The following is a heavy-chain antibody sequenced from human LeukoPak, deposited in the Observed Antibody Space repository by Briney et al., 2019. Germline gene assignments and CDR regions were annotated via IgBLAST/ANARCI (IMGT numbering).Heavy chain of an antibody. V-gene: IGHV3-53*01. CDR1: GFTVSSNY. CDR2: IYSGGST. CDR3: ARRVVGCSGGSCRYWYFDL. Sequence: GGSLRLSCAASGFTVSSNYMSWVRQAPGKGLEWVSVIYSGGSTYYADSVKGRFTISRHNSKNTLYLQMSSLRAEDTAVYYCARRVVGCSGGSCRYWYFDLWGRGTLVTVSS. D-gene: IGHD2-15*01. J-gene: IGHJ2*01.